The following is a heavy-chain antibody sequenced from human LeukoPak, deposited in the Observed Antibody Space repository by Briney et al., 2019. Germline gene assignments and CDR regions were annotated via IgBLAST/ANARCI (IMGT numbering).Heavy chain of an antibody. V-gene: IGHV3-48*02. CDR1: GFTFSSYS. D-gene: IGHD2-15*01. CDR2: ISSSSTTV. CDR3: VRLTGYCSGGSCAMDV. J-gene: IGHJ6*02. Sequence: GGSLRLSCAASGFTFSSYSMNWVRQAPGTGLEWVSHISSSSTTVYHADSVKGRFTISRDDAKNSPYLQMNSLRDEDTAVYYCVRLTGYCSGGSCAMDVWGQGTTVTVSS.